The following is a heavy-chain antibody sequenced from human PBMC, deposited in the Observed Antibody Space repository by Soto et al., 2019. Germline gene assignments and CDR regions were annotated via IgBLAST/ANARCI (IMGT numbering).Heavy chain of an antibody. J-gene: IGHJ5*02. CDR1: GYTFFTYD. CDR3: ARHHGPTTSENWFDP. Sequence: ASVKVSCKASGYTFFTYDISWLRQAPGQGLEWMGWISTCSGDTKYAQKFQGRVTMTTDTSTTTAYLELRSLRSDDTAVYYCARHHGPTTSENWFDPWGQGTLVTVSS. D-gene: IGHD5-12*01. V-gene: IGHV1-18*01. CDR2: ISTCSGDT.